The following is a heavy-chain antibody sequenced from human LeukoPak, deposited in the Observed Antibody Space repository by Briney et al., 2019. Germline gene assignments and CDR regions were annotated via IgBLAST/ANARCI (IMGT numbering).Heavy chain of an antibody. Sequence: AETLALTCAVSGGSISSYYWSWIRQPPGKGLEWVGYIYYSGSTNYNPSLKSRVTISVDTSKNQFSLKLSSVTAADTAVYYCARVQGRWLQFPFDYWGQGTLVTVSS. J-gene: IGHJ4*02. CDR3: ARVQGRWLQFPFDY. CDR1: GGSISSYY. CDR2: IYYSGST. D-gene: IGHD5-24*01. V-gene: IGHV4-59*01.